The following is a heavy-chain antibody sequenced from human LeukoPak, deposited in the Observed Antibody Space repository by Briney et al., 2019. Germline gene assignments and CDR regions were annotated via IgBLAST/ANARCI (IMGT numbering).Heavy chain of an antibody. CDR2: ISYDGTNK. CDR3: ARDLKIFWSVYPMDV. V-gene: IGHV3-30*03. CDR1: GFTFSSNV. Sequence: GGSLRLSCAASGFTFSSNVIHWVRQAPGKGLEWVAVISYDGTNKYYADSVKGRFTISRDNSKNTVYLQMNSLRTEDTAVYYCARDLKIFWSVYPMDVWGTGTTVTVSS. D-gene: IGHD3-3*01. J-gene: IGHJ6*03.